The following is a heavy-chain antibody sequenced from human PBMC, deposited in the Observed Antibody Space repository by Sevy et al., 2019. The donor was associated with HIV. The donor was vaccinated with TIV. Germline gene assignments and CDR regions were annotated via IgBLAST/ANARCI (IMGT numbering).Heavy chain of an antibody. D-gene: IGHD5-18*01. CDR1: GGSITSKNYF. CDR2: IYHSGST. Sequence: SETLSLTCSVSGGSITSKNYFWAWIRQSPGKGLEWIGSIYHSGSTYHSPSLQSRVGISVDTSRRHFSLKLSSVTATDTALYYCARHSFKHGYRPHYFDYWSQGTLVTASS. V-gene: IGHV4-39*01. J-gene: IGHJ4*02. CDR3: ARHSFKHGYRPHYFDY.